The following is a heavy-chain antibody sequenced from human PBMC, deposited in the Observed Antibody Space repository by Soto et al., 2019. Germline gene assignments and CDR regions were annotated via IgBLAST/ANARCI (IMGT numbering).Heavy chain of an antibody. V-gene: IGHV3-30*03. CDR1: GFTFRDFA. Sequence: PVGSLRLSCAAFGFTFRDFAMSWVRQAPGRGLEWVALISYGGSDKYYADSVKGRFTISRDNSMNTLYLQLNSLRPEDTAVYYCARVSSYYFYFDYWGQGTLVTVSS. J-gene: IGHJ4*02. D-gene: IGHD3-22*01. CDR3: ARVSSYYFYFDY. CDR2: ISYGGSDK.